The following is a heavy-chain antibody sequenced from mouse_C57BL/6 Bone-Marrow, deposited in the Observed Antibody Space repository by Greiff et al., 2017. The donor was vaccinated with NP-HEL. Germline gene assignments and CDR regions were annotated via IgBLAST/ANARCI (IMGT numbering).Heavy chain of an antibody. J-gene: IGHJ2*01. CDR2: IDPSDSYT. CDR1: GYTFTSYW. Sequence: QVQLQQPGAELVRPGTSVKLSCKASGYTFTSYWMHWVKQRPGQGLEWIGVIDPSDSYTNYNQKFKGKGTLTVDTSSSTAYMQLSILTSEDSAVYYCAREIYYCYEGLFDYWGQGTTLTVSS. D-gene: IGHD2-2*01. V-gene: IGHV1-59*01. CDR3: AREIYYCYEGLFDY.